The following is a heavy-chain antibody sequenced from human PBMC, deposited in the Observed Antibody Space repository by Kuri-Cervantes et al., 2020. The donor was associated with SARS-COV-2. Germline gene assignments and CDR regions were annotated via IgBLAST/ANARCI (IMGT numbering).Heavy chain of an antibody. CDR3: VRARGYCTNGVCYLWFDP. J-gene: IGHJ5*02. V-gene: IGHV3-7*03. D-gene: IGHD2-8*01. CDR2: IKQDGSEK. Sequence: GGSLRLCCAASGFTFSSCWMSWVRQAPGKGLEWVANIKQDGSEKYYVDSVKGRFTISRDNAKNSLYLQMNSLRAEDTAVYYCVRARGYCTNGVCYLWFDPWGQGTLVTVSS. CDR1: GFTFSSCW.